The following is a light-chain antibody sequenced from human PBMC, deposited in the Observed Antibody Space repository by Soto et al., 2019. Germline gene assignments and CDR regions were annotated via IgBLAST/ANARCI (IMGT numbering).Light chain of an antibody. J-gene: IGKJ2*03. V-gene: IGKV3-20*01. Sequence: EIVLTQSPGSLSLSPGEGATLSCRASQSVSTTYLSWYQLKPGQASRLVIYATSRRAADIPDRFRGSGSGTEFTLTISSMEQEDIGVYFCKRYGYSRHFSFGQGT. CDR3: KRYGYSRHFS. CDR2: ATS. CDR1: QSVSTTY.